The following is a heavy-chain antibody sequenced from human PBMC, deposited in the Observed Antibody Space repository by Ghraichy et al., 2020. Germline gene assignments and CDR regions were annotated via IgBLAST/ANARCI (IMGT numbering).Heavy chain of an antibody. CDR3: ARASAVVRYYYYDAMDV. Sequence: GGSRRLSCEASGFTFSSYNLNWVRQAPGKGPEWISYISSSSRFISYADSVKGRFTVSRDNAKSSLYLQMNSLRDEDTAVYYCARASAVVRYYYYDAMDVWGQGTTVTVSS. D-gene: IGHD4-23*01. V-gene: IGHV3-48*02. CDR2: ISSSSRFI. CDR1: GFTFSSYN. J-gene: IGHJ6*02.